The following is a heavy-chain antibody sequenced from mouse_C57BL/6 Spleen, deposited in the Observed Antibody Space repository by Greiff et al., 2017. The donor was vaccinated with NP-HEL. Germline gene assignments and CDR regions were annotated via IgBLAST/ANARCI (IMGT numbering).Heavy chain of an antibody. Sequence: QVHVKQPGAELVKPGASVKLSCKASGYTFTSYWMHWVKPRPGQGLEWIGMIHPNSGSTNYNEKFKSKATLTVDKSSSTAYMQLSSLTSEDSAVYYCARRGLRLWYFDVWGTGTTVTVSS. D-gene: IGHD2-4*01. CDR2: IHPNSGST. J-gene: IGHJ1*03. V-gene: IGHV1-64*01. CDR1: GYTFTSYW. CDR3: ARRGLRLWYFDV.